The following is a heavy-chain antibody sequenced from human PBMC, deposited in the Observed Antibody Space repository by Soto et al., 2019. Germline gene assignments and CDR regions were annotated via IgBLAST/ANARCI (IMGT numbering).Heavy chain of an antibody. V-gene: IGHV3-33*01. J-gene: IGHJ6*02. Sequence: QVQLVESGGGVVQPGRSLRLSCAASGFTFSSYGMHWVRQAPGKGLEWVAVIWYDGSNKYYADSVKGRFTISRDNSKNTLYLQMNSLRAEDTAVHYCARDGITGTTGNYYYYGMDVWGQGTTVTVSS. CDR3: ARDGITGTTGNYYYYGMDV. CDR1: GFTFSSYG. D-gene: IGHD1-7*01. CDR2: IWYDGSNK.